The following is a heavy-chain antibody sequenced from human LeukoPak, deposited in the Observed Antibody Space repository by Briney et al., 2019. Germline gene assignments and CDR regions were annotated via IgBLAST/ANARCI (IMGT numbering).Heavy chain of an antibody. CDR1: GFTFDDYA. J-gene: IGHJ4*02. CDR3: AKPYSSGSFYYFDY. D-gene: IGHD6-19*01. Sequence: GGSLRHSCAASGFTFDDYAMHWVRQAPGKGLEWVSGIRWNSGSIAYADSVKGRFTISRDNSKNTLYLQMNSLRAEDTAVYYCAKPYSSGSFYYFDYWGQGTLVTVSS. V-gene: IGHV3-9*01. CDR2: IRWNSGSI.